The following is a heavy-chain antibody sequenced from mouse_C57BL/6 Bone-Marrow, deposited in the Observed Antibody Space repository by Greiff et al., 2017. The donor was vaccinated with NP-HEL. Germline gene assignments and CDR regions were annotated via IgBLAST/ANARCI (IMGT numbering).Heavy chain of an antibody. CDR3: TSLRPWFAY. D-gene: IGHD3-2*02. J-gene: IGHJ3*01. CDR2: ISSGGDYI. Sequence: EVKVEESGEGLVKPEGSLKLSCAASGFTFSSYAMSWVRQTPEKRLEWVAYISSGGDYIYYADTVKGRFTISRDNARNTLYLQMSSLKSEDTAMYYCTSLRPWFAYWGQGTLVTVSA. CDR1: GFTFSSYA. V-gene: IGHV5-9-1*02.